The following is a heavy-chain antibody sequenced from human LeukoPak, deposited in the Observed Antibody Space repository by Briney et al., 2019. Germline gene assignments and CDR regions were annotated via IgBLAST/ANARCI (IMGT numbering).Heavy chain of an antibody. J-gene: IGHJ3*02. CDR2: ISSSSSYI. D-gene: IGHD6-6*01. Sequence: GGSLRLSCAASGFTFSSYEMNWVRHAPGKGLEWVSSISSSSSYIYYADSVKGRFTISRDNAKNPLYLQMNSLRAEDTAVYYCASPSSSARGAFDIWGQGTMVTVSS. V-gene: IGHV3-21*01. CDR3: ASPSSSARGAFDI. CDR1: GFTFSSYE.